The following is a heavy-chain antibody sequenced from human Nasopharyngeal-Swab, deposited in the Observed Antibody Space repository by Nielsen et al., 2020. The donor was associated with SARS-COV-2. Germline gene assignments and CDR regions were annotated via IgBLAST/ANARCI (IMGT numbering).Heavy chain of an antibody. CDR2: IYYSGST. J-gene: IGHJ4*02. V-gene: IGHV4-31*02. CDR3: ARANSGSYFDY. Sequence: WIRQPPGKGLEWIGYIYYSGSTYYNPSLKSRVTISVDTFKNQFSLKLSSVTAADTAVYYCARANSGSYFDYWGQGTLVTVLL. D-gene: IGHD1-26*01.